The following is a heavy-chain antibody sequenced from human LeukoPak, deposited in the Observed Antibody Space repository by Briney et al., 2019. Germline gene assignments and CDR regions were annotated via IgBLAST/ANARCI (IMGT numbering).Heavy chain of an antibody. CDR2: ISSSSSYI. J-gene: IGHJ6*03. CDR1: GFTVSSNY. CDR3: ARDLMGYNYYYMDV. D-gene: IGHD3-16*02. V-gene: IGHV3-21*01. Sequence: TGGSLRLSCAASGFTVSSNYMSWVRQAPGKGLEWVSSISSSSSYIYYADSVKGRFTISRDNAKNPLILQMNSLRAEDTAVYYCARDLMGYNYYYMDVWGKGTTVTVSS.